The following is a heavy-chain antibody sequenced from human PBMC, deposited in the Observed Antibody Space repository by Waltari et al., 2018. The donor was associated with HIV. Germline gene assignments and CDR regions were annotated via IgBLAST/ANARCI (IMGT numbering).Heavy chain of an antibody. J-gene: IGHJ4*02. CDR1: GFTFSSSV. CDR3: AKDRQKIGYYDILTGYLDY. CDR2: ISYDGSNK. V-gene: IGHV3-30*18. D-gene: IGHD3-9*01. Sequence: QGQMVESGGGVVQPRRSLRLCCAASGFTFSSSVRHWVCQAPGKGLEWVAVISYDGSNKYYADSVKGRFTISRDNSKNTLYLQMNSLRAEDTAVYYCAKDRQKIGYYDILTGYLDYWGQGTLVTVSS.